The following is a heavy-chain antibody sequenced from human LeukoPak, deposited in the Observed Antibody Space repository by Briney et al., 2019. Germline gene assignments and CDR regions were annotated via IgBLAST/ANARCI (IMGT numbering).Heavy chain of an antibody. V-gene: IGHV3-7*01. J-gene: IGHJ4*02. CDR1: GSTFNRSW. CDR3: AIWASDNY. Sequence: GEPLRLSCAASGSTFNRSWMNWVRQAPGKGLEWVANMDPSGSQKRYVDSVKGRFTISRDNLGTSLYLEMNGLRTEDTAIYYCAIWASDNYWGQGTLVTVSS. CDR2: MDPSGSQK. D-gene: IGHD7-27*01.